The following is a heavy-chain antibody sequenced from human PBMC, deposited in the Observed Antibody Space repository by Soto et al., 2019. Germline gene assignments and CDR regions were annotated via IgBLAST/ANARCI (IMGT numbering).Heavy chain of an antibody. Sequence: QVQLVQSGAEEKKPGSSVKVSCKASGGIFSTYAISWLRQAPGQGLEWMGGIIPLFGTPNYAQRFQGRVTITADESTSTANMELSRLRSEDTAVYYCARDRDDYGSGNYYNRIDFWGQGTLVTVSS. J-gene: IGHJ4*02. D-gene: IGHD3-10*01. CDR1: GGIFSTYA. CDR2: IIPLFGTP. CDR3: ARDRDDYGSGNYYNRIDF. V-gene: IGHV1-69*01.